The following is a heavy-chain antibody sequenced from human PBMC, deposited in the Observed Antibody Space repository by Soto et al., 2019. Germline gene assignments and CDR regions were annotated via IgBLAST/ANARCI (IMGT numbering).Heavy chain of an antibody. Sequence: ASVKVSCKASGYTFSDYYMHWVRQAPGQGLEWMGWINANSGGTTYAQKFQGRVTMTRDTSISTAYRELSRLSSDDTAIYYCARLQIEVAGTNWGQGTLVTVYS. D-gene: IGHD6-19*01. J-gene: IGHJ4*02. CDR2: INANSGGT. V-gene: IGHV1-2*02. CDR1: GYTFSDYY. CDR3: ARLQIEVAGTN.